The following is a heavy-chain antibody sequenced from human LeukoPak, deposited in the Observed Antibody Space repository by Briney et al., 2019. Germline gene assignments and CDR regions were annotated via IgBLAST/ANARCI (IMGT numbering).Heavy chain of an antibody. D-gene: IGHD3-22*01. J-gene: IGHJ4*02. Sequence: GGSLRLSCAASGFTFSSYSMNWVRQAPGKGLEWVAVISYDGSNKYYADSVKGRFTISRDNSKNTLYLQMNSLRAEDMAVYYCAKPYYYDSSGYYPYDYWGQGTLVTVSS. CDR2: ISYDGSNK. V-gene: IGHV3-30*18. CDR1: GFTFSSYS. CDR3: AKPYYYDSSGYYPYDY.